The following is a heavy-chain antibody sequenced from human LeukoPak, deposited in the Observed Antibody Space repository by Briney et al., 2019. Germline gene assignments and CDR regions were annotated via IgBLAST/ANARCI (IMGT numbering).Heavy chain of an antibody. CDR1: GYTFTSYG. CDR2: ISAYNGNT. CDR3: ARVEGRNWFDP. Sequence: ASVKVSCKASGYTFTSYGISWVRQAPGQGLEWMGWISAYNGNTNYAQKLQGRVTMTRNTSISTAYMELSSLRSEDTAVYYCARVEGRNWFDPWGQGTLVTVSS. V-gene: IGHV1-18*04. J-gene: IGHJ5*02.